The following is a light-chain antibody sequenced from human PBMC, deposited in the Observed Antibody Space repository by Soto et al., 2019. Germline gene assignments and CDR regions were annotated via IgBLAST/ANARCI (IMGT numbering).Light chain of an antibody. CDR3: SSETSSSTYL. V-gene: IGLV2-14*03. J-gene: IGLJ1*01. Sequence: QSVLTQPASVSGSPGQSITISCTGTSSDVGAYNSVSWYQQHPDKAPKLIIFSVTSRTSGLSDLFSGSKSDNTASLTISGLRTEDEADYYCSSETSSSTYLCGTGTKLTVL. CDR1: SSDVGAYNS. CDR2: SVT.